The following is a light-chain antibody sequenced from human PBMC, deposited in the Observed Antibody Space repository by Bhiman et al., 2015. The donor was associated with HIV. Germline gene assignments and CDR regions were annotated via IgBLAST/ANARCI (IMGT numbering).Light chain of an antibody. Sequence: QPVLTQAPSASGTPGQRVTISCSGSSSNIGSKYVYWYQQLPGTAPKLLIYKNNQRPSGVPDRFSGSKSGTSASLAISGLRSADEADYYCAAWDDSLSVLFGGGTKLTVL. CDR3: AAWDDSLSVL. CDR2: KNN. CDR1: SSNIGSKY. V-gene: IGLV1-47*01. J-gene: IGLJ3*02.